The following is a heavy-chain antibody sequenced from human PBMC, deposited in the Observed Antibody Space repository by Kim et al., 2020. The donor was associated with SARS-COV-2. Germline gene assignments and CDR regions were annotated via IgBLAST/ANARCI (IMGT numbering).Heavy chain of an antibody. J-gene: IGHJ4*02. CDR3: AKSGDYGVAPDY. CDR2: ISGSGGYT. D-gene: IGHD4-17*01. CDR1: AFSFSSYA. V-gene: IGHV3-23*01. Sequence: GGSLSLSCVGSAFSFSSYAMRWVRQAPGKGLEWVSVISGSGGYTYYADSGRGRFTISRDNSISALYLQMNNLRAEDTAVYYCAKSGDYGVAPDYWGQGTL.